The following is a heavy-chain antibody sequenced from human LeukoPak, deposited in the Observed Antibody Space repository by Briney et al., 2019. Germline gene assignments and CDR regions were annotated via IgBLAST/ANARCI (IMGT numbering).Heavy chain of an antibody. D-gene: IGHD6-6*01. CDR2: INPNSGGT. Sequence: GASVKVSCKASGYTFTGYYMHWVRQAPGQGLEWMGWINPNSGGTNYAQKFQGRVTMTRDTSISTAYMELSRLRSDDTAVYYCARGVLAARPKFSFDYWGQGTLVTVSS. V-gene: IGHV1-2*02. CDR1: GYTFTGYY. CDR3: ARGVLAARPKFSFDY. J-gene: IGHJ4*02.